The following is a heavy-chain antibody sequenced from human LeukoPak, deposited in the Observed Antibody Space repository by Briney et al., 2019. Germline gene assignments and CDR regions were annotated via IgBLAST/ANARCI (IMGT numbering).Heavy chain of an antibody. CDR3: ARDSKSGCSSTSCYLDY. CDR2: VHYRGSP. Sequence: PSETLSLTCTVSGGSVTTYYWSWIRQFPGKRLEWIGHVHYRGSPDYNPSLTSRVTISVDTSKDQFSLKLSSVTAADTAVYYCARDSKSGCSSTSCYLDYWGQGTLVTVSS. D-gene: IGHD2-2*01. J-gene: IGHJ4*02. V-gene: IGHV4-59*02. CDR1: GGSVTTYY.